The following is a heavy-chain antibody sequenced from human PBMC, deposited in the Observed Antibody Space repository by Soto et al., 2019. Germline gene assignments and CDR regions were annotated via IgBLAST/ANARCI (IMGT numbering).Heavy chain of an antibody. V-gene: IGHV3-23*01. D-gene: IGHD1-1*01. CDR2: ITATGGEP. CDR1: GFTFSNFV. Sequence: GGSVILSCAASGFTFSNFVMKVVRQTPGKGLEWVSTITATGGEPYDTDSVKGRFTISRDNSKNTVYLQMSSLRAEDTALYYCTKASSAPQPMGVSGQGTTVTVSS. CDR3: TKASSAPQPMGV. J-gene: IGHJ6*02.